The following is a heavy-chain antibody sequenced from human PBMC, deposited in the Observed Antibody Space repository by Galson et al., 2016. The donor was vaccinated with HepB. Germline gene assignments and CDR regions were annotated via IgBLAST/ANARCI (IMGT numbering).Heavy chain of an antibody. CDR3: ARDDDYVWGTYRYTRTVPQYYFDY. CDR2: ISFDGSNN. J-gene: IGHJ4*02. D-gene: IGHD3-16*02. CDR1: GFTFSSYA. V-gene: IGHV3-30-3*01. Sequence: SLRLSCAASGFTFSSYAMHWVRQAPGMGLEWVAVISFDGSNNFYADSVKGRFTISRDNSKNTLYLQMNSLRAEDTAVYYCARDDDYVWGTYRYTRTVPQYYFDYWGQGTLVTVSS.